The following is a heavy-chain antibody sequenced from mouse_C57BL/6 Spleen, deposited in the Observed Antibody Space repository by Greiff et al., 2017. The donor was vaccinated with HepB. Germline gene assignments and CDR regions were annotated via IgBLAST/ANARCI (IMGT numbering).Heavy chain of an antibody. V-gene: IGHV1-55*01. Sequence: QVQLKQPGAELVKPGASVKMSCKASGYTFTSYWITWVKQRPGQGLEWIGDIYPGSGSTNYNEKFKSKATLTVDTSSSTAYMQLSSLTAEDSAVYYCASNYDYEAWFAYWGQGTLVTVSA. CDR2: IYPGSGST. CDR1: GYTFTSYW. J-gene: IGHJ3*01. D-gene: IGHD2-4*01. CDR3: ASNYDYEAWFAY.